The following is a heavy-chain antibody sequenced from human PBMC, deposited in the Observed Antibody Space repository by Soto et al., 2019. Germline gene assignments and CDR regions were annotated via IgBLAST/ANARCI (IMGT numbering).Heavy chain of an antibody. D-gene: IGHD2-8*01. V-gene: IGHV1-2*02. CDR2: INPNNGDT. CDR3: ARVGLANDN. J-gene: IGHJ4*02. Sequence: ASVKVSCKASGYTFTGYYMHWVRQAPGQGLEWMGWINPNNGDTKYAQKFLGRVTMTRDTSISTAYMELSRLRFDDTAVYYCARVGLANDNWGQGTLVTVS. CDR1: GYTFTGYY.